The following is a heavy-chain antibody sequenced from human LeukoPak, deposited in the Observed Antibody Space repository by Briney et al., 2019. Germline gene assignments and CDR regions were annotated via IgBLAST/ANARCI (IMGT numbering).Heavy chain of an antibody. CDR2: ISAYNGLT. CDR3: ARDRIARLGGSYRYNCFDP. D-gene: IGHD1-26*01. Sequence: ASVKVSCKASGYTFNNFGIHWVRQTPGQGLEWMGWISAYNGLTNYAENLQGRVTMTTDTSTGTAYLELRSLASDDTALYYCARDRIARLGGSYRYNCFDPWGQGTLVTVSS. V-gene: IGHV1-18*01. CDR1: GYTFNNFG. J-gene: IGHJ5*02.